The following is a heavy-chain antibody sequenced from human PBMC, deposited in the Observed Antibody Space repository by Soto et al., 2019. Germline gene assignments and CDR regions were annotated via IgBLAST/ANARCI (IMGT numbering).Heavy chain of an antibody. CDR2: IYYSGST. Sequence: QVQLQESGPGLVKPSQTLSLTCTVSGGSISSGGYYWSWIRQHPGKGLEWIGYIYYSGSTYYNPSLKSRVTISVDTSKNQFSLKLSSVTAADTAVYYCARGVDTAMVNRRFDPWGQGTLVTVSS. D-gene: IGHD5-18*01. CDR3: ARGVDTAMVNRRFDP. CDR1: GGSISSGGYY. V-gene: IGHV4-31*03. J-gene: IGHJ5*02.